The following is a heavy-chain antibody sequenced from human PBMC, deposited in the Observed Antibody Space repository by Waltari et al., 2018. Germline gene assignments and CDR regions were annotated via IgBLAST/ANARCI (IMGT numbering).Heavy chain of an antibody. J-gene: IGHJ4*02. CDR3: AEGKSFDY. CDR2: RKQDGSEK. CDR1: GFTFSNYW. V-gene: IGHV3-7*01. Sequence: EVQLVESGGGLVQPGGSLRLSCAASGFTFSNYWMSWVRQAPGKGGEGWAKRKQDGSEKYYVESVKGRFTISRDNAKNSLSLQMNSLRAGDTAVYYCAEGKSFDYWGQGTLVTVSS.